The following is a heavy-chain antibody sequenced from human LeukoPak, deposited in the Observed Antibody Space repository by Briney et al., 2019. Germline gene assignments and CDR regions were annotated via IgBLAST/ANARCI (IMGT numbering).Heavy chain of an antibody. V-gene: IGHV3-48*03. J-gene: IGHJ4*02. Sequence: QPGGSLRLSCAASGFTFSSYEMNWVRQAPGKGLEWVSYISSSGSTIYYADSVKGRFTISRDNSKNTLYLQMNSLRAEDTAVYHCAKYIFSYGSGSYLAHWGQGTLVTVSS. CDR1: GFTFSSYE. CDR2: ISSSGSTI. CDR3: AKYIFSYGSGSYLAH. D-gene: IGHD3-10*01.